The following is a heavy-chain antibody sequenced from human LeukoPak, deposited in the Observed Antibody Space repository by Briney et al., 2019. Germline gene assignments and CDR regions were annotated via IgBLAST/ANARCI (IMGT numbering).Heavy chain of an antibody. V-gene: IGHV3-74*01. CDR3: ARDGRNTFDY. CDR1: GFTFNSYW. J-gene: IGHJ4*02. Sequence: GGSLRLSCAASGFTFNSYWVHWVRQAPGKGLVWLSRIDTYGSDTYYADSVRGRFTIPRDNAKNTLYLQMNSRRAEDTAVYYCARDGRNTFDYWGQGTLVTVSS. CDR2: IDTYGSDT.